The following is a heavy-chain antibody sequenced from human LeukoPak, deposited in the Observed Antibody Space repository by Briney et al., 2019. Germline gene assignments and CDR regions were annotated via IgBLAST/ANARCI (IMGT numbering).Heavy chain of an antibody. V-gene: IGHV3-9*01. J-gene: IGHJ4*02. CDR3: AKDSFYDSNCFDY. Sequence: GGSLRLSCAASGFTFSSYAMSWVRQAPGKGLEWVSGISWNSGSIGYADSVKGRFTISRDNAKNSLYLQMNSLRAEDTALYYCAKDSFYDSNCFDYWGQGTLVTVSS. CDR1: GFTFSSYA. D-gene: IGHD3-22*01. CDR2: ISWNSGSI.